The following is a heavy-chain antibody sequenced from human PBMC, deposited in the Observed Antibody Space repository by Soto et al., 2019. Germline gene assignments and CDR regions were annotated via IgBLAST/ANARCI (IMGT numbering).Heavy chain of an antibody. CDR2: ITVRGDGT. V-gene: IGHV3-23*01. CDR1: GFAFSSSV. Sequence: EVQLLESGGDLVQPGGSLRLSCAASGFAFSSSVMGWVRQAPGKGLEWVSTITVRGDGTFYADSVKGRFSISRDNSENTLSLQMNSLRPDDTATYYCVQSRAGDFDYWGQGTLVTVSS. D-gene: IGHD6-19*01. J-gene: IGHJ4*02. CDR3: VQSRAGDFDY.